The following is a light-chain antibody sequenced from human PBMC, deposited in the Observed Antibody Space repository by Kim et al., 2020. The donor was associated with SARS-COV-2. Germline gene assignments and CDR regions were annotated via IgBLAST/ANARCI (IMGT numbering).Light chain of an antibody. CDR3: AAWDDSLNGFVV. CDR1: SSNIGSNT. J-gene: IGLJ2*01. Sequence: ELTQPPSASGTHGQRVTISCSGSSSNIGSNTVNWYQQLPGTAPKLLIYSNNQRPSGVPDRFSGSKSGTSASLAISGLQSEDEADYYCAAWDDSLNGFVVFGGGTQLTVL. V-gene: IGLV1-44*01. CDR2: SNN.